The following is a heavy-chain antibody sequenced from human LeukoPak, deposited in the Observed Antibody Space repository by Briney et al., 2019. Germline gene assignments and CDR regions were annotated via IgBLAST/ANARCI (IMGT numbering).Heavy chain of an antibody. V-gene: IGHV3-48*03. Sequence: GGSLRLSCAASGFTFSSYEMNWVRQAPGKGLEWVAYISSSGSTIYYADSVKGRFTTSRDNAKNSLYLQMNSLRAEDTAVYYCAREGKYSGSITYYYYYGMDVWGQGTTVTVSS. J-gene: IGHJ6*02. D-gene: IGHD5-12*01. CDR1: GFTFSSYE. CDR3: AREGKYSGSITYYYYYGMDV. CDR2: ISSSGSTI.